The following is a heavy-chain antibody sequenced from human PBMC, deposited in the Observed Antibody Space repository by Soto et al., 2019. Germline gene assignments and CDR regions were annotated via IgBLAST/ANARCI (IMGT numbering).Heavy chain of an antibody. J-gene: IGHJ4*02. Sequence: GESLKISCKGSGYIFSNQWIGWVRQVPGKGLECMGIIYPGDSDTRYSPSFQGQVTISADKSISTAYLQWNSLEASDTAMYYCARRVLRETHFDYWGQGTLVTAPQ. CDR1: GYIFSNQW. CDR2: IYPGDSDT. CDR3: ARRVLRETHFDY. V-gene: IGHV5-51*01. D-gene: IGHD3-10*02.